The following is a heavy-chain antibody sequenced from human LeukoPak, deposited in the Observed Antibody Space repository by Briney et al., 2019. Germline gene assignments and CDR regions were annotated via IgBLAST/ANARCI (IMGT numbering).Heavy chain of an antibody. D-gene: IGHD3-9*01. J-gene: IGHJ4*02. CDR1: GFTFSSYE. Sequence: QPGGSLRLSCAASGFTFSSYEMNWVRQAPGKGLEWVSYISSSGSTIYYADSVKGRFTISRDNAKNSLYLQMNSLRAEDTAVYYCARVFLGGYFVWSYYFDYWGQGTLVTVSS. V-gene: IGHV3-48*03. CDR3: ARVFLGGYFVWSYYFDY. CDR2: ISSSGSTI.